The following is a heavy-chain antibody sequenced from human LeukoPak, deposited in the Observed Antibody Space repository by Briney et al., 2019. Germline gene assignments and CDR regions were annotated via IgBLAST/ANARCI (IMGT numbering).Heavy chain of an antibody. CDR3: ARGGWRGIVRYCSSTSCSPGFDY. J-gene: IGHJ4*02. CDR1: GFSFSSYA. V-gene: IGHV3-23*01. CDR2: TSGSGGST. Sequence: GGSLRLSCAASGFSFSSYAMSWVRQAPGKGLEWVSATSGSGGSTYYADSVKGRFTISRDNSKNTLYLQMNSLRAEDTAVYYCARGGWRGIVRYCSSTSCSPGFDYWGQGTLVTVSS. D-gene: IGHD2-2*01.